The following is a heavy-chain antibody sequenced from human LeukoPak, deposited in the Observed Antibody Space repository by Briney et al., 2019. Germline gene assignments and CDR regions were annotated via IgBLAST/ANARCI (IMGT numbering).Heavy chain of an antibody. V-gene: IGHV1-8*03. CDR3: ARGRGRLLWFGEPKSGDAFDI. D-gene: IGHD3-10*01. CDR2: MNPNSGNT. J-gene: IGHJ3*02. Sequence: ASVKVSCKASGYTFTSYDINWVRQATGQGLEWMGWMNPNSGNTGYAQKFQGRVTITRNTSISTAYMELSSLRSEDTAVYYCARGRGRLLWFGEPKSGDAFDIWGQGTMVTVSS. CDR1: GYTFTSYD.